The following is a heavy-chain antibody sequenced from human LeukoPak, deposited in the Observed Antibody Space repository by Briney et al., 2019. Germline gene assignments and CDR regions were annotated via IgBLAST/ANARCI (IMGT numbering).Heavy chain of an antibody. CDR1: GGSISSYY. D-gene: IGHD3-22*01. CDR2: IYTSGST. CDR3: ARLISGDSSGCYYYYYMDV. V-gene: IGHV4-4*07. Sequence: SETLSLTCTVSGGSISSYYWSWIRQPAGKGLEWIGRIYTSGSTNYNPSLKSRVTMSVDTSKNQFSLKLSSVTAADTAVYYCARLISGDSSGCYYYYYMDVWGKGTTVTVSS. J-gene: IGHJ6*03.